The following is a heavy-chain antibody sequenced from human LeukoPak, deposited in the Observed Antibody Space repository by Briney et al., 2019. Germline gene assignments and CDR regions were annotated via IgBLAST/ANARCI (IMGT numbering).Heavy chain of an antibody. J-gene: IGHJ4*02. CDR2: IKQDGSET. V-gene: IGHV3-7*05. D-gene: IGHD2-2*01. CDR1: GFTLSRHW. Sequence: GGSLRLSCAASGFTLSRHWMYWVRQAPGKGLEWVANIKQDGSETFYVDSVKGRFTISRDNAKNSLYLQMNSLRAEDTAVYYCARVIVEVPGVSDYCDYWGQGTLVTVPS. CDR3: ARVIVEVPGVSDYCDY.